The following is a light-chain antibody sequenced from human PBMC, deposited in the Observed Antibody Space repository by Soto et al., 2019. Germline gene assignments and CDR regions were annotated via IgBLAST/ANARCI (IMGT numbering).Light chain of an antibody. CDR3: QQYYSFPRT. CDR1: QDISNY. Sequence: DIQMTQAPSSLAASVGDRVTITCQASQDISNYLNWYQQKPGKAPELLIYAASTLQSGVPSRFSGSGSGTDFTLTTSCLQSEDFATYYCQQYYSFPRTFGQGTKLDI. J-gene: IGKJ1*01. V-gene: IGKV1-33*01. CDR2: AAS.